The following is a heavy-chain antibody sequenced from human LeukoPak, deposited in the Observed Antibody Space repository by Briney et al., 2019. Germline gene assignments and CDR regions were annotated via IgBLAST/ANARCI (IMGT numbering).Heavy chain of an antibody. D-gene: IGHD3-22*01. CDR1: GASISSSSYY. V-gene: IGHV4-39*07. Sequence: SETLSLTCTVSGASISSSSYYWAWVRQPPGKGLEWLGSVHYSGSIYYNPSLKSRATLSVDTSKNEFSLRLTSVTAADTALYFCTVGANYYDRNTAYCIDYWGQGTLVTVSS. J-gene: IGHJ4*02. CDR2: VHYSGSI. CDR3: TVGANYYDRNTAYCIDY.